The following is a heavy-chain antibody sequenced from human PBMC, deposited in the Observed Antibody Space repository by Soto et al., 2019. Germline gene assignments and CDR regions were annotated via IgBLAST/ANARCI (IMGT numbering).Heavy chain of an antibody. CDR3: ARMGDVPYYYYGMDV. CDR2: INGYNGNT. CDR1: GYTFSRSG. D-gene: IGHD3-16*01. V-gene: IGHV1-18*01. J-gene: IGHJ6*02. Sequence: QVQLVQSGAEVKKPGASVKVSCKASGYTFSRSGISWVRQAPGQGLEWMGWINGYNGNTNYTQKMQGRITMTTDTPTSTAYMELRSLRSDDTAVYYCARMGDVPYYYYGMDVLGQGTTVIVSS.